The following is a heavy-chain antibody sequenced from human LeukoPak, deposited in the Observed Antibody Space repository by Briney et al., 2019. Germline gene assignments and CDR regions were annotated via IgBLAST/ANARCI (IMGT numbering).Heavy chain of an antibody. CDR2: ISSSGGTI. Sequence: PGGSLRLSCAASGFTFSTYSMNWVRQAPGKGLEWVSYISSSGGTIYYADSVKGRFTISRDNAKNSLSMQMNRLRAEDRAVYYCASWYDPCWGQGTLVTVSS. V-gene: IGHV3-48*01. D-gene: IGHD3-3*01. J-gene: IGHJ4*02. CDR3: ASWYDPC. CDR1: GFTFSTYS.